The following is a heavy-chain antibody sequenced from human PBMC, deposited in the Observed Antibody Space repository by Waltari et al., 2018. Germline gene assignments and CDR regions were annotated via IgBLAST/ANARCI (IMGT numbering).Heavy chain of an antibody. Sequence: QVQLQESGPGLVKPSETLSLTCTVSGGSVSSGSYYWSWIRQPPGKGLEWIGYIYYSGSTNYNPSLKSRVTISVDTSKNQFSLKLSSVTAADTAVYYCARSYSSSWYRSDYYGMDVWGQGTTVTVSS. CDR2: IYYSGST. CDR3: ARSYSSSWYRSDYYGMDV. J-gene: IGHJ6*02. V-gene: IGHV4-61*01. CDR1: GGSVSSGSYY. D-gene: IGHD6-13*01.